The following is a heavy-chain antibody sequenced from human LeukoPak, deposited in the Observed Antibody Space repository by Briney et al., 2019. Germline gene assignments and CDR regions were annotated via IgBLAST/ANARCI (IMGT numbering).Heavy chain of an antibody. CDR3: ARSRGSGWYDY. Sequence: GESLKISCRGSGYIFTTYWITWVRQMPGKGLEWMGRIDPSDSYTNYSPSFQGHVTISADKSIIIAYLQWSSLKASDTAMYYCARSRGSGWYDYWGQGTLVAVSS. V-gene: IGHV5-10-1*01. CDR2: IDPSDSYT. J-gene: IGHJ4*02. D-gene: IGHD6-19*01. CDR1: GYIFTTYW.